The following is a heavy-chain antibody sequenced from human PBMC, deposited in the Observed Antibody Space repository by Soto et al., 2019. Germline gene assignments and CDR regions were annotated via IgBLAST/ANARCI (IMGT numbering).Heavy chain of an antibody. J-gene: IGHJ4*02. D-gene: IGHD3-16*02. Sequence: HLLQSGGDLVQRGGSLRLSCAASGFTFSDFSVAWVRQAPGRGLEWISVISGIGDSTYHADSVKGRFTISRDNSKNTLYLQMGGLQSEDTAIYYCAKGSGQYIWGSYRDFWGQGSQVTVSS. CDR2: ISGIGDST. V-gene: IGHV3-23*01. CDR3: AKGSGQYIWGSYRDF. CDR1: GFTFSDFS.